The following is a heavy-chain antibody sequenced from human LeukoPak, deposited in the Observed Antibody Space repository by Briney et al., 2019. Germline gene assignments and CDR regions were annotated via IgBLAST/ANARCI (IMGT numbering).Heavy chain of an antibody. CDR3: ASAIPNWYYYDSSGYSY. D-gene: IGHD3-22*01. CDR2: INHSGST. CDR1: GGSFSGYY. J-gene: IGHJ4*02. V-gene: IGHV4-34*01. Sequence: KTSETLSLTCAVYGGSFSGYYWSWIRQPPGKGLEWIGEINHSGSTNYNPSLKSRVTISVDTSKNQFSLKLSSVTAADTAVYYCASAIPNWYYYDSSGYSYWGQGTLVTVSS.